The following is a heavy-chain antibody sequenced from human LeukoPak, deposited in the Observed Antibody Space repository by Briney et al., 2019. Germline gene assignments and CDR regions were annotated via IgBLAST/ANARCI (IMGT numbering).Heavy chain of an antibody. J-gene: IGHJ5*02. CDR3: ARGGIVVVPAASKLANWFDP. V-gene: IGHV1-18*01. CDR1: GYTFTSYG. CDR2: ISAYNGNT. D-gene: IGHD2-2*01. Sequence: ASVKVSCKASGYTFTSYGISWVRQAPGQGLEWMGWISAYNGNTNYAQKLQGRVTMTTDTSTSTAYMELRSLRSDDTAVYYCARGGIVVVPAASKLANWFDPWGLGTLVTVSS.